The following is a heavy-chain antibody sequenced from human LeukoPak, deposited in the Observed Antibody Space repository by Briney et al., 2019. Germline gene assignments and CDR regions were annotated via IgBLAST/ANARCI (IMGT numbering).Heavy chain of an antibody. CDR1: GFTFSSYG. Sequence: PGRSLRLSCAPSGFTFSSYGMHWVRQAPGKGLEWVAAIWYDGSKKYHADSVKGRFTISRDNSKNTLYLQMNSLGAEDTAVYYCARDPSAVTSYFDYWGQGAVVTVSS. D-gene: IGHD4-17*01. CDR2: IWYDGSKK. CDR3: ARDPSAVTSYFDY. J-gene: IGHJ4*02. V-gene: IGHV3-33*01.